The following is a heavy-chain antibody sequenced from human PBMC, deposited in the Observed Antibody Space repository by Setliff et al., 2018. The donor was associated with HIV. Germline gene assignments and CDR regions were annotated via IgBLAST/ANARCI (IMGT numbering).Heavy chain of an antibody. CDR1: GYPFNNFG. V-gene: IGHV1-18*01. CDR3: ATDRTQTGISMVRGRLTDPARYPLDY. J-gene: IGHJ4*02. D-gene: IGHD3-10*01. Sequence: RASVKVSCKASGYPFNNFGISWVRQAPGQGLEWLAWINVYSGVTNFAQRFQGRVTMTRDASTGTAYMELRNLRSDDTAVYYCATDRTQTGISMVRGRLTDPARYPLDYWGPGTLVTVSS. CDR2: INVYSGVT.